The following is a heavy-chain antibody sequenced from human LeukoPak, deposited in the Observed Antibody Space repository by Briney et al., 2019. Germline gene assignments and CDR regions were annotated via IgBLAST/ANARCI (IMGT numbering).Heavy chain of an antibody. D-gene: IGHD6-19*01. Sequence: GGSLRLSCAASGFTFSSYWMSWVRQAPGKGLEWVVNIKQDGSEKYYVDSVKGRFTISRDNAKNSLYLQMNSLRAEDTAVYYCARGAAAGIAVAGTYDYWGQGTLVTVSS. V-gene: IGHV3-7*02. CDR2: IKQDGSEK. CDR1: GFTFSSYW. J-gene: IGHJ4*02. CDR3: ARGAAAGIAVAGTYDY.